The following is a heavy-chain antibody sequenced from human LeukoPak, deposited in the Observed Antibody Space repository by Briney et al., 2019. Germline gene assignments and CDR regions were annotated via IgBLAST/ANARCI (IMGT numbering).Heavy chain of an antibody. D-gene: IGHD2/OR15-2a*01. CDR1: GFSIRDYW. V-gene: IGHV3-74*01. Sequence: GGSLRLSCAASGFSIRDYWMHWVRQAPAKGLVWVSRINPDGSVIGYADSEKGRFTISRDNAMNTLFLQMSSLRVEDTAIYYCSKDTFGREDYWGQGTLVTVSS. CDR3: SKDTFGREDY. J-gene: IGHJ4*02. CDR2: INPDGSVI.